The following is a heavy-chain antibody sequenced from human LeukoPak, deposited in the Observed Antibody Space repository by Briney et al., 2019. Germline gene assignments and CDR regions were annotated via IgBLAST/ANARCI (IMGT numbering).Heavy chain of an antibody. V-gene: IGHV4-59*01. CDR3: ARGPYDSSGYYSDY. CDR1: GGSLSSYY. CDR2: IYYSGST. J-gene: IGHJ4*02. D-gene: IGHD3-22*01. Sequence: SETLSLTCTVSGGSLSSYYWSWLRQPPGKGLEGIGYIYYSGSTNYNPSLKSRVTISVDTSKNQFYLKLSSVTAADTAVYYCARGPYDSSGYYSDYWGQGTLVTVSS.